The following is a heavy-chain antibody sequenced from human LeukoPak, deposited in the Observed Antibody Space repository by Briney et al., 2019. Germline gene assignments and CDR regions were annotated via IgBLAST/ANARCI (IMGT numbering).Heavy chain of an antibody. Sequence: SETLSLTCAVSGGSISSGGYSWSWVRQPPGKGLVWIGYIYHSGSTHYSPSLKSRVTISVDRSKKQFSLKMSSVTAADTAVYYCARAGYSSGWYAFDIWGQGTMVTVSS. CDR2: IYHSGST. CDR3: ARAGYSSGWYAFDI. CDR1: GGSISSGGYS. V-gene: IGHV4-30-2*01. D-gene: IGHD6-19*01. J-gene: IGHJ3*02.